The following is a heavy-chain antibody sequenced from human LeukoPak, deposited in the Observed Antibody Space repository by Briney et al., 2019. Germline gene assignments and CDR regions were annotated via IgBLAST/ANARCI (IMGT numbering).Heavy chain of an antibody. Sequence: PGGSLRLSCAASGFTFSSYSMNWVRQAPGKGLEWVSSISSSSSYIYYADSVKGRFTISRDNAKNSLYLQMNSLRAEDTAVYYCARDREGYNLFDYWGQGTLVTVSS. D-gene: IGHD5-24*01. CDR1: GFTFSSYS. J-gene: IGHJ4*02. CDR3: ARDREGYNLFDY. V-gene: IGHV3-21*01. CDR2: ISSSSSYI.